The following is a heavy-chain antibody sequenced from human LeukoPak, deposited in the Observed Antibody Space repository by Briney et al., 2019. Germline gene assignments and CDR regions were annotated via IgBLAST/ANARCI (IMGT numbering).Heavy chain of an antibody. J-gene: IGHJ4*02. CDR2: INWYGSNI. V-gene: IGHV3-20*04. CDR1: GFTFEDYG. CDR3: ARDQYDTWSRRGNFDS. Sequence: GGSLRLSCEGSGFTFEDYGMSWVRQAPGKGLEWVSGINWYGSNIAYADSVKGRFTISRDNAKNSLYLQMNSLRAEDTAVFYCARDQYDTWSRRGNFDSWGQGTLVIVSS. D-gene: IGHD3-3*01.